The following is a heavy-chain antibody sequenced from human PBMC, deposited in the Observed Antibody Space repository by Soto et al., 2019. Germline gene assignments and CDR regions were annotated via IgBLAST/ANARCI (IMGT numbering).Heavy chain of an antibody. CDR3: ARVPTLRFLEWSAPYYGMDV. V-gene: IGHV4-59*01. J-gene: IGHJ6*02. D-gene: IGHD3-3*01. Sequence: PSETLSLTCTVSGGSISSYYWSWIRQPPGKGLEWIGYIYYSGSTNYNPSLKSRVTISVDTSKNQFSLKLSSVTAADTAVYYCARVPTLRFLEWSAPYYGMDVWGQGTTVTVSS. CDR2: IYYSGST. CDR1: GGSISSYY.